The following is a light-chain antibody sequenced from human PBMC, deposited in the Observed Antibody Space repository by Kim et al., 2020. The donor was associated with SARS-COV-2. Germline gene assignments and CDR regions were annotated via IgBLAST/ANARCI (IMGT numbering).Light chain of an antibody. V-gene: IGKV3-11*01. CDR3: QQRSNWQS. CDR1: QSVSSY. CDR2: DAS. Sequence: LSLSPGERATLPCRASQSVSSYLAWYQQKPGQAPRLLIYDASNRATGIPARFSGSGSGTDFTLTISSLEPEDFAVYYCQQRSNWQSFGQGTKLEI. J-gene: IGKJ2*03.